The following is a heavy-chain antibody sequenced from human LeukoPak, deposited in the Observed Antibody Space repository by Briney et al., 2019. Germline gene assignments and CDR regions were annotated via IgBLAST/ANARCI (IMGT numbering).Heavy chain of an antibody. Sequence: SETLSLTCAVYGGSFSGYYWSWIRQPPGKGLEWIGEINHSGSTNYNPSLKSRVTISVDTSKNQFSLKLSSVTAADTAVYYCARDRMRKYQHTSTPGNDYWGQGTLVTVSS. CDR2: INHSGST. D-gene: IGHD2-2*01. CDR1: GGSFSGYY. V-gene: IGHV4-34*01. J-gene: IGHJ4*02. CDR3: ARDRMRKYQHTSTPGNDY.